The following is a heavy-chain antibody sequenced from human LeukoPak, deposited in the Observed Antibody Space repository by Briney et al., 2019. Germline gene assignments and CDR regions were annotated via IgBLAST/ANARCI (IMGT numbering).Heavy chain of an antibody. CDR3: ARDGEIGSRPYYYYMDV. CDR2: ISSSSSTI. CDR1: GFTFSSYS. D-gene: IGHD3-10*01. Sequence: AGGSLRLSCAASGFTFSSYSMNWVRQAPGKGLEWVSYISSSSSTIYYADSVKGRFTISRDNAKNSLYLQMNSLRAEDTAVYYCARDGEIGSRPYYYYMDVWGKGTTVTVSS. J-gene: IGHJ6*03. V-gene: IGHV3-48*01.